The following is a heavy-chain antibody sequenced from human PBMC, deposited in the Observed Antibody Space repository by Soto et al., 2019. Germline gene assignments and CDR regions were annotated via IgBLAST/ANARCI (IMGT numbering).Heavy chain of an antibody. V-gene: IGHV4-39*01. Sequence: QMQLQESGPGLVKPSETLTLTCTVSGGSIRESGFYWGWIRQPPGKGLEWIGSIYFNGRTYHNPSLKSRVTLSLDAAKNQLSLKLISVTAADTAVYYCARSLMDVWGKGTTVTVSS. CDR1: GGSIRESGFY. CDR3: ARSLMDV. J-gene: IGHJ6*03. CDR2: IYFNGRT.